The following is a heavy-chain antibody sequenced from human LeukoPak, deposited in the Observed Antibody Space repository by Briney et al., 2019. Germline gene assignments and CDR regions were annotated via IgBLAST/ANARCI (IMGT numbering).Heavy chain of an antibody. CDR3: AKDGWDNFDY. V-gene: IGHV3-7*01. D-gene: IGHD1-26*01. CDR2: IKQDGSVK. Sequence: GGSLRLSCAASGFTFSGYWMMWVRQTPGKGLEWVANIKQDGSVKQYVDSVEGRFTISRDNAKNSLYLQMDSLRAEDTAVYYCAKDGWDNFDYWGQGTLVTVSS. CDR1: GFTFSGYW. J-gene: IGHJ4*02.